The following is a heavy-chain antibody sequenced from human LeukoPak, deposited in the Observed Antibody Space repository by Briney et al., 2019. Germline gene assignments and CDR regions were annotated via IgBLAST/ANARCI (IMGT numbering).Heavy chain of an antibody. CDR1: GGSISSYY. D-gene: IGHD1-26*01. CDR2: IYYSGST. J-gene: IGHJ6*03. V-gene: IGHV4-59*01. Sequence: KPSETLSLTCTVSGGSISSYYWSWIRQPPGKGLEWIGYIYYSGSTNYNPSLKSRVTISVDTSKNQFSLKLSSVTAADTAVYYCARGEWEQWGPYYYYYYMDVWGKGTTVTISS. CDR3: ARGEWEQWGPYYYYYYMDV.